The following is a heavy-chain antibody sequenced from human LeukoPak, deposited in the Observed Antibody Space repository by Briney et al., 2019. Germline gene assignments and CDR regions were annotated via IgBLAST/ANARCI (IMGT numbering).Heavy chain of an antibody. V-gene: IGHV1-69*13. CDR1: GGTFTSYA. J-gene: IGHJ6*04. CDR3: ARAVCSSTSCLYYYYGMDV. CDR2: IIPIFGTA. D-gene: IGHD2-2*01. Sequence: SVKVSCKASGGTFTSYAISWGRQAPGQGLEWMGGIIPIFGTANYAQKFQGRATITADESTSTAYMELSSLRSEDTAVYYCARAVCSSTSCLYYYYGMDVWGKGTTVTVSS.